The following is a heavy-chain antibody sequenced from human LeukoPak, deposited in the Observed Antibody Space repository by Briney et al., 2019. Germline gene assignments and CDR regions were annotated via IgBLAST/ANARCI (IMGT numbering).Heavy chain of an antibody. V-gene: IGHV1-69*13. D-gene: IGHD1-20*01. CDR3: ARGMSMRLSPSLSITGPLYYYYGMDV. Sequence: ASVKVSCKASGGTFSSYAISWVRQAPGQGREWVGGIIPTFGTANYAQKFQGRVTITADESTSTAYMELSSLRSEDLAVYSCARGMSMRLSPSLSITGPLYYYYGMDVWGQGTTVTVSS. J-gene: IGHJ6*02. CDR1: GGTFSSYA. CDR2: IIPTFGTA.